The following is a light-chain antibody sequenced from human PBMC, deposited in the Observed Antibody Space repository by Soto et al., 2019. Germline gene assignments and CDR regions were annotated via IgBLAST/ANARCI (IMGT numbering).Light chain of an antibody. CDR3: QQYGSSPPYT. Sequence: EIVLTQSPGTLSLSPGERATLSCRASQSVSSSYLAWYQQKPGQAPRLLIYGASSRATGIPDRFSGSGSGTDFTLTIGRLEPEDFAVYYCQQYGSSPPYTFGQGTKVDIK. CDR1: QSVSSSY. V-gene: IGKV3-20*01. CDR2: GAS. J-gene: IGKJ2*01.